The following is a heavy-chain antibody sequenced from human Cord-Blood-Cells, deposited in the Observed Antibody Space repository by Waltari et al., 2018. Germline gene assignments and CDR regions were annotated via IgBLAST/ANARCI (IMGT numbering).Heavy chain of an antibody. Sequence: EVQLLESGGGLVQPGGSLRVSCAALGVTFSRFALVWVRQAPGKGLGWVSAISGSGGSTYYADSVKGRFTISRDNSKNTLYLQMNSLRAEDTAVYYCAKERPNNWNDAFDIWGQGTMVTVSS. J-gene: IGHJ3*02. V-gene: IGHV3-23*01. CDR1: GVTFSRFA. D-gene: IGHD1-20*01. CDR3: AKERPNNWNDAFDI. CDR2: ISGSGGST.